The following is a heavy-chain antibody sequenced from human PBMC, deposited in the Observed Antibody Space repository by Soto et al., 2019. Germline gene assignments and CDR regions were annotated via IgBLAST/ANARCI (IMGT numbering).Heavy chain of an antibody. V-gene: IGHV1-69*13. Sequence: GASVKVSCKASGGTFSSYAISWVRQAPGQGLEWMGGIIPIFGTANYAQKFQGRVTITADESTSTAYMELSSLRSEDTAVYYCARGKAPNSGRTREEMPNWFDPWGQGTLGTVSS. CDR3: ARGKAPNSGRTREEMPNWFDP. D-gene: IGHD7-27*01. CDR2: IIPIFGTA. CDR1: GGTFSSYA. J-gene: IGHJ5*02.